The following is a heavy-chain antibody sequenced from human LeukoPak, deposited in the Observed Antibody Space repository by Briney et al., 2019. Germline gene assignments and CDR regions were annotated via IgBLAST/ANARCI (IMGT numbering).Heavy chain of an antibody. CDR3: ARVLDWLLHNFDY. J-gene: IGHJ4*02. D-gene: IGHD3-9*01. CDR2: VSSSGSTI. V-gene: IGHV3-48*03. Sequence: KPGGSLRLSCSASGFTFSSYEMNWVRQAPGKGLEWVAYVSSSGSTIYFADSVKGRFTISRDNAKNSLYLQMNSLRAEDTAVYYCARVLDWLLHNFDYWGQGTLVTVSS. CDR1: GFTFSSYE.